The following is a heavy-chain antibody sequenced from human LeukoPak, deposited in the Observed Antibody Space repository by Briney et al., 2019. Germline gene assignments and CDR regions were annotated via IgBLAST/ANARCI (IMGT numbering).Heavy chain of an antibody. Sequence: SETLSLTCAVSVASISNYYWSWIRQAPGKGLEWIGYISTSGSTNYNPSLKSRVSISLDTSNNRFSLNLNFVTAADTAVYLCASPRTSYRYTFDYWGPGPLVTVSS. D-gene: IGHD5-18*01. CDR2: ISTSGST. V-gene: IGHV4-4*09. J-gene: IGHJ4*02. CDR1: VASISNYY. CDR3: ASPRTSYRYTFDY.